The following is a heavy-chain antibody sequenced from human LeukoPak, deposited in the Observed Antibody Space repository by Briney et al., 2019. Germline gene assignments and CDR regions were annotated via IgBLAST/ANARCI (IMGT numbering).Heavy chain of an antibody. Sequence: ASVKVSCKASGYTFTSYGISWVRQAPGQGLEWMGWISAYNGNTNYAQKLQGRVTMTRNTSISTAYMELSSLRSEDTAVYYCARGIAPYYYDSSGSGVWGQGTLVTVSS. D-gene: IGHD3-22*01. J-gene: IGHJ4*02. CDR1: GYTFTSYG. CDR3: ARGIAPYYYDSSGSGV. V-gene: IGHV1-18*01. CDR2: ISAYNGNT.